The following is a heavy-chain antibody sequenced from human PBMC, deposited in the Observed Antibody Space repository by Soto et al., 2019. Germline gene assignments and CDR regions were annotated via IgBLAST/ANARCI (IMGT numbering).Heavy chain of an antibody. D-gene: IGHD3-10*01. Sequence: QVQLVQSGAEVKKPGSSVKVSCKASGGTFSSYTISWVRQAPGQGLEWMGRIIPILGIANYAQKFQGRVTITADKSTGTAYMELSSLSSEDTAVYYCAREEYYYGSGSFFTGWGQGTLVTVSS. CDR2: IIPILGIA. J-gene: IGHJ4*02. V-gene: IGHV1-69*08. CDR3: AREEYYYGSGSFFTG. CDR1: GGTFSSYT.